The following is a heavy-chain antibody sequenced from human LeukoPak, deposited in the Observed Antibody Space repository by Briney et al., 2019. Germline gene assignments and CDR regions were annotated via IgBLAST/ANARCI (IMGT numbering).Heavy chain of an antibody. J-gene: IGHJ4*02. D-gene: IGHD3-9*01. Sequence: GGSLRLSCAASGFIFSSYGMHWVRQAPGKGLEWVAVIWYDGSNKNYADSAKGRFTISRDNSKNTLYLQMNSLRAEDTAVYYCASSYYDILTGYQELDHWGQGTLVTVSS. CDR3: ASSYYDILTGYQELDH. CDR1: GFIFSSYG. CDR2: IWYDGSNK. V-gene: IGHV3-33*01.